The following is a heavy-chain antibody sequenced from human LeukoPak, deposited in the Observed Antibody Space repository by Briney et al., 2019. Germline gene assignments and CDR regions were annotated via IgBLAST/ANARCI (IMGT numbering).Heavy chain of an antibody. Sequence: GESLTISCKGSGYSFPNYWISWVRQMPGKGLEWMGRIDPSDSYTKYSPSFEGHVTISVDKPISTAFLQWNSLKASDSAMYYCATGASKVTTDFANYWGQGTQVAVSS. CDR3: ATGASKVTTDFANY. D-gene: IGHD4-17*01. CDR2: IDPSDSYT. CDR1: GYSFPNYW. V-gene: IGHV5-10-1*01. J-gene: IGHJ4*02.